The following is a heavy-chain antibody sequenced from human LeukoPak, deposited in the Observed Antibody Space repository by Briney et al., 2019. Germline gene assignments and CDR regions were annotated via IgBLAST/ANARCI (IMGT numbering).Heavy chain of an antibody. D-gene: IGHD3-16*01. CDR2: ISSSSSYI. CDR1: GFTFSSYS. J-gene: IGHJ4*02. V-gene: IGHV3-21*01. CDR3: ARDSPSYSFDY. Sequence: GGSLRLFCAASGFTFSSYSMKWVRQAPGKGLEWVSSISSSSSYIYYADSVKGRFTISRDNAKNSLYLQMNSLRAEDTAVYYCARDSPSYSFDYWGQGTLVTVSS.